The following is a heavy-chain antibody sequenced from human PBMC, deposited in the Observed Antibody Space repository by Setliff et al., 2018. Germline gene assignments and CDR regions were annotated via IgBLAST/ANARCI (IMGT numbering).Heavy chain of an antibody. D-gene: IGHD3-22*01. CDR3: ARSTLPYDSSGYYTGLYWYFDL. CDR1: GFTFSSYN. CDR2: ITSNSNYI. V-gene: IGHV3-21*01. Sequence: GGSLRLSCAASGFTFSSYNMNWVRQAPGKGLEWVSSITSNSNYIYYADSVKGRFTIPRDNAKNSLYLQMNSLRAEDTAVFYCARSTLPYDSSGYYTGLYWYFDLWGRGTLVTVPQ. J-gene: IGHJ2*01.